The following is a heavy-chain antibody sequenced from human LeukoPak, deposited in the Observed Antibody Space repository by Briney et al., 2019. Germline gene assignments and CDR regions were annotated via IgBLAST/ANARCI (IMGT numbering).Heavy chain of an antibody. CDR2: IIPIFVTA. CDR1: GGTFSSYA. J-gene: IGHJ4*02. V-gene: IGHV1-69*06. Sequence: SVKVSCKASGGTFSSYAISWLRQAPGQGLEWMGGIIPIFVTANYAQKFQGRVTITADKSTSTAYMELSSLRSEDTDVYYCARGGAQWELLSYFDYWGQGTLVTVSS. CDR3: ARGGAQWELLSYFDY. D-gene: IGHD1-26*01.